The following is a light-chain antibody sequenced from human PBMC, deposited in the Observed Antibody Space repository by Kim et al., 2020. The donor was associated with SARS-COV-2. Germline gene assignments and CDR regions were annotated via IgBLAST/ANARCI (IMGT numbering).Light chain of an antibody. CDR1: QSVSSSY. J-gene: IGKJ1*01. Sequence: SPGEGATLSCRASQSVSSSYLAWYQQKPGQAPRLLIYGASSRATGIPDRFSGSGSGTDFTLTITRLEPEDFAVYYCQQYSSSPATFGQGTKVDIK. CDR2: GAS. CDR3: QQYSSSPAT. V-gene: IGKV3-20*01.